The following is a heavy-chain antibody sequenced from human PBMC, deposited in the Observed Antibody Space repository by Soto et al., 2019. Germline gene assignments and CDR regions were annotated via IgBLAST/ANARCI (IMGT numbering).Heavy chain of an antibody. CDR2: MNPGSGDT. V-gene: IGHV1-8*01. Sequence: QVKLVQSGAEVREPGASVKVSCKASGYSFTNNDVSWVRQATGQGLEWMGWMNPGSGDTGYAQKFQCRVTMTRDISIATAYMELSSLRSDDTAIYYCARMATFGSLNWFDPWGQGTLVTVSS. CDR1: GYSFTNND. CDR3: ARMATFGSLNWFDP. D-gene: IGHD3-16*01. J-gene: IGHJ5*02.